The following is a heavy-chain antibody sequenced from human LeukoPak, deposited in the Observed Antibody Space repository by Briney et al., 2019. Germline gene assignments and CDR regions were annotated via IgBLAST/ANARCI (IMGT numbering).Heavy chain of an antibody. V-gene: IGHV1-2*02. CDR3: ARDLGYTTSC. CDR1: GYTFTDYY. D-gene: IGHD6-13*01. Sequence: ASVKVSCRASGYTFTDYYMHWVRQAPGQGLEWMGWLNPNSGDTNYAQKFQGRVSMTRDTSISTAYMELSRLKSDDTAVYYCARDLGYTTSCWGQGTLVTVSS. J-gene: IGHJ4*02. CDR2: LNPNSGDT.